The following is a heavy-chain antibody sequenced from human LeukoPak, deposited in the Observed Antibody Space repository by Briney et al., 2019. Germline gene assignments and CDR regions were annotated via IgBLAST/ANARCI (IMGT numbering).Heavy chain of an antibody. D-gene: IGHD1-26*01. Sequence: SETLSLTCTVSGGSISSYYWSWIRQPPGKGLEWIGYIYYSGSTNYNPSLKSRVTISVDTSKNQFSLKLSSVTAADTAVYYCARGVGATAKYNWFDPWAREPWSPSPQ. CDR3: ARGVGATAKYNWFDP. CDR2: IYYSGST. J-gene: IGHJ5*02. CDR1: GGSISSYY. V-gene: IGHV4-59*01.